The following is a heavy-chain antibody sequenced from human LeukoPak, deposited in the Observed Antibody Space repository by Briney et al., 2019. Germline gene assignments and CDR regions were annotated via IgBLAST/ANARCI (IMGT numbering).Heavy chain of an antibody. V-gene: IGHV4-30-4*01. D-gene: IGHD2-21*02. CDR1: GGSISSGDYY. CDR2: IYYSGST. Sequence: SETLSLTCTVSGGSISSGDYYWSWIRQPPGKGLEWIGYIYYSGSTYYNPSLKSRVTISVDTSKYQFSLKLSSVTAADTAVYYCARGRWVVVTEVRVWFDPWGQGTLVTVSS. J-gene: IGHJ5*02. CDR3: ARGRWVVVTEVRVWFDP.